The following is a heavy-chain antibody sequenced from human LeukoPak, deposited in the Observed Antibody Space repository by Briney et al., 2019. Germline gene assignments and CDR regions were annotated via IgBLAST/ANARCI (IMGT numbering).Heavy chain of an antibody. D-gene: IGHD7-27*01. CDR2: ISNDESTI. CDR3: ARDVGT. CDR1: GYSFSSYW. Sequence: GESLKISCKGSGYSFSSYWIGWVRQAPGKGPVWVSLISNDESTIIYADSVKGRFTISRDNAKNTLYLQMSSLRAEDTAVYYCARDVGTWGQGTLVTVSS. V-gene: IGHV3-74*01. J-gene: IGHJ5*02.